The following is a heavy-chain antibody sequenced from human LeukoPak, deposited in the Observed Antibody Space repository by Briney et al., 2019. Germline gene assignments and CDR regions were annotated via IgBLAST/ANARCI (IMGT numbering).Heavy chain of an antibody. Sequence: GESLKISCKGSGYIFTSYWIGWVRQMPGKGLGWMGIIYPGDSDTRYSPSFQGQVTISADKSISTAYLQWSSLKASDTAMYYCARPLGYYASSGYKGYYFDYWGQGTLVTVSS. V-gene: IGHV5-51*01. CDR1: GYIFTSYW. D-gene: IGHD3-22*01. CDR2: IYPGDSDT. J-gene: IGHJ4*02. CDR3: ARPLGYYASSGYKGYYFDY.